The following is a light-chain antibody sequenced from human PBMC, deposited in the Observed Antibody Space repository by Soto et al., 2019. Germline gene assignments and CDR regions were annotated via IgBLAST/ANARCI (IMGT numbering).Light chain of an antibody. V-gene: IGKV3-15*01. CDR2: GAS. CDR3: QQYNNWPLT. Sequence: DILMTQSPATLSLSPGERATLSCRASQSIRSNLAWFQHKPGQAPRLLIYGASTRATSIAARFSGSGSGTEFILNISSLQSEDFAIYYCQQYNNWPLTFGGGTKVEIK. J-gene: IGKJ4*01. CDR1: QSIRSN.